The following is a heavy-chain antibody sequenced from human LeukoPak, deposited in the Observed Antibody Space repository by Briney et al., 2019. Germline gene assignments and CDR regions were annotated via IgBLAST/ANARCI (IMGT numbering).Heavy chain of an antibody. CDR3: ARALYCSAGSCYSGPDY. CDR2: INSDGSST. CDR1: GFTFSSYW. V-gene: IGHV3-74*01. D-gene: IGHD2-15*01. J-gene: IGHJ4*02. Sequence: GGSLRLSCAASGFTFSSYWMHWVRQAPGKGLVWVSRINSDGSSTSYADPVKGRFTISRDNAKNTLYLQMNSLRAEDTAVYYCARALYCSAGSCYSGPDYWGQGTLVTVSS.